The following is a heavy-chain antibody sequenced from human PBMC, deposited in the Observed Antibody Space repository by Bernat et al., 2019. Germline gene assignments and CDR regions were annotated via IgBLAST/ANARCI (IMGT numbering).Heavy chain of an antibody. Sequence: QVQLVESGGGVVQPGRSLRLSCAASGFTFSSYGMHWVRQAPGKGLEWVAVISYDGSNKYYADSVKGRFTISRDNSKNTLYLQMNSLRAEDTAVYYCAKDGKLRLAGYFDLWGRGTLVTVSS. CDR2: ISYDGSNK. J-gene: IGHJ2*01. CDR1: GFTFSSYG. V-gene: IGHV3-30*18. CDR3: AKDGKLRLAGYFDL. D-gene: IGHD4-17*01.